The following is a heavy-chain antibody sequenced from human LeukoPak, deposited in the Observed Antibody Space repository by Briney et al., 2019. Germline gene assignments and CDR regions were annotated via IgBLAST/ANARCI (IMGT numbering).Heavy chain of an antibody. V-gene: IGHV4-61*02. Sequence: SQTLSLTCTVSGGSITGGNYDWSWVRQPAGKGLEWIGRIYTSGSTHYNPSLKSRVAISLDTSKNQVSLKLISVTAADTAIYYCARRVGWNAFDIWGLGTVVTVSS. D-gene: IGHD1-26*01. CDR3: ARRVGWNAFDI. CDR2: IYTSGST. CDR1: GGSITGGNYD. J-gene: IGHJ3*02.